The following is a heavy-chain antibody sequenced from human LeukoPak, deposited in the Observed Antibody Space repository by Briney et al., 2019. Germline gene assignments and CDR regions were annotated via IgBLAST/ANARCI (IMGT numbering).Heavy chain of an antibody. CDR1: GFSLSTSGVG. J-gene: IGHJ6*03. D-gene: IGHD3-3*01. CDR3: AHSPSFWSGYTAEKKRTYYYYYMDV. V-gene: IGHV2-5*02. CDR2: IYWDDDK. Sequence: SGPTLVNPTQTLTLTCTFSGFSLSTSGVGVGWIRQPPGKALEWLALIYWDDDKRYSPSLKSRLTITKDTSKNQVVLTMTNMDPVDTATYYCAHSPSFWSGYTAEKKRTYYYYYMDVWGKGTTVTVSS.